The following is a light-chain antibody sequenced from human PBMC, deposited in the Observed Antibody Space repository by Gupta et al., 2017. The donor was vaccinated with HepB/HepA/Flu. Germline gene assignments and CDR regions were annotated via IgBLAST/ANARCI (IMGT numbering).Light chain of an antibody. CDR3: AAWDDSLNGPGVV. CDR1: SSNIGSNT. CDR2: SNN. J-gene: IGLJ2*01. Sequence: QSVLTQPPSASGTPGQTVTISCSGSSSNIGSNTVNWYQQLPGTAHKLLIYSNNQRPSGVPDRFSGSKSGTSASLAISGLQSEDEADYYCAAWDDSLNGPGVVFGGGTKLTVL. V-gene: IGLV1-44*01.